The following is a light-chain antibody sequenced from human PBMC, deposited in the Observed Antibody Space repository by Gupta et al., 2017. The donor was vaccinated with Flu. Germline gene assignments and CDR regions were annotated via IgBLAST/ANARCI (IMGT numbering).Light chain of an antibody. J-gene: IGKJ2*03. CDR1: QSLLHSNGYNY. V-gene: IGKV2-28*01. CDR3: MQAIQTQYS. CDR2: LGS. Sequence: DIVMTQSPLSLPVTPGEPASISCRSSQSLLHSNGYNYLDWYLQKPGQSRQLLIYLGSNRASGVPDRFSGSGSGTDFTLKISRVEAEDVGVYYCMQAIQTQYSFGQGTKLEIK.